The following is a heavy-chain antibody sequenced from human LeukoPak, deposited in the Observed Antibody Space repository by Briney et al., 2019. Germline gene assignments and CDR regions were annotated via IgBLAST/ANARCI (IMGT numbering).Heavy chain of an antibody. D-gene: IGHD1-1*01. Sequence: GGSLRLSCAASGFTFSSYWMSWVRQAPGKGLEWVSVIYSGGSAYYADSVKGRFTISRDNSKNTLYLQMNSLRAEDTAVYYCARLPWGWNVPFDYWGQGTLVTVSS. V-gene: IGHV3-53*01. J-gene: IGHJ4*02. CDR2: IYSGGSA. CDR1: GFTFSSYW. CDR3: ARLPWGWNVPFDY.